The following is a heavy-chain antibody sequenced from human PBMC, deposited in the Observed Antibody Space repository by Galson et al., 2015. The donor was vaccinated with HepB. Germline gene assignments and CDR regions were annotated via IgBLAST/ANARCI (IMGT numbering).Heavy chain of an antibody. CDR3: AREPYLYDSGSYDY. V-gene: IGHV3-30-3*01. CDR2: ISQDGSNK. CDR1: GFTFSSYS. D-gene: IGHD3-10*01. J-gene: IGHJ4*02. Sequence: SLRLYCAASGFTFSSYSIHWVRQAPGKGLEWVTIISQDGSNKYYADSVKGRFTVSRDNYKNTVFLQMNSLRAEDTAIYYCAREPYLYDSGSYDYWGQGTLVTVSS.